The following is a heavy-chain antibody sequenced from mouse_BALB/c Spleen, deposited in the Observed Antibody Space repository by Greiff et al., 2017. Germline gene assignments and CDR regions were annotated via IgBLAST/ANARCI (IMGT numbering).Heavy chain of an antibody. CDR2: ISDGGSYT. CDR1: GFTFSDYY. CDR3: ARGPLTGYFDV. Sequence: EVQLVESGGGLVKPGGSLKLSCAASGFTFSDYYMYWVRQTPEKRLEWVATISDGGSYTYYPDSVKGRFTISRDNAKNNLYLQMSSLKSEDTAMYYCARGPLTGYFDVWGAGTTVTVSS. J-gene: IGHJ1*01. V-gene: IGHV5-4*02.